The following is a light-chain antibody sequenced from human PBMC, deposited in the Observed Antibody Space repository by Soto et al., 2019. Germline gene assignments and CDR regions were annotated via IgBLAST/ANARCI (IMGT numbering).Light chain of an antibody. CDR3: QQVNSYPSIT. CDR2: AAS. J-gene: IGKJ5*01. Sequence: DIQITQSPSSLSSSVLDRFTITCRASQGIGSYLAWYQQKPGKAPKLLIYAASTLQSGVPSRFSGSGSGTDFTLTISSLQPEDFATYYCQQVNSYPSITFGQGTRLEIK. CDR1: QGIGSY. V-gene: IGKV1-9*01.